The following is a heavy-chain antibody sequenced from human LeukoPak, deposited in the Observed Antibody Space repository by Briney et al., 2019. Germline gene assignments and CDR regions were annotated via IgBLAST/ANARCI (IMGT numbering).Heavy chain of an antibody. Sequence: ASVKVSCKASGYTFTGYYMHWVRQAPGQGLEWMGWINPNSLIPGYARKFRGRVNLTMDTSIRTAYMELTGLTYDDTAMYYCARVKPVPTVSFDPWGQGTLVTVSS. V-gene: IGHV1-2*02. J-gene: IGHJ5*02. CDR1: GYTFTGYY. CDR2: INPNSLIP. D-gene: IGHD4-17*01. CDR3: ARVKPVPTVSFDP.